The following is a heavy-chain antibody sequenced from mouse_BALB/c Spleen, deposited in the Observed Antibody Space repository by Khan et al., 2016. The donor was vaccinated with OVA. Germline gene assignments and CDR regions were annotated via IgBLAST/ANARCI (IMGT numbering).Heavy chain of an antibody. J-gene: IGHJ3*01. CDR3: ARLAYYYNSDGFAY. D-gene: IGHD1-1*01. Sequence: EVELVESGGDFVRPGGSLNLSCAASGFTFSTYGMSWVRQTPDKRLEWVATINTGGAYTYYPDTVKGRFTISRDNAKNTLYLQLSSLKSEDTAIYYCARLAYYYNSDGFAYWGRGTLVTVSA. V-gene: IGHV5-6*01. CDR1: GFTFSTYG. CDR2: INTGGAYT.